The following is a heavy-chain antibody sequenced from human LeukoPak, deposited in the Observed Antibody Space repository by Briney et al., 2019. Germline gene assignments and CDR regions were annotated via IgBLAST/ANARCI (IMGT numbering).Heavy chain of an antibody. CDR2: FDPEDGET. D-gene: IGHD6-13*01. Sequence: ASVKVSCKVSGYTLTELSMHWVRQAPGKGLEWMGGFDPEDGETIYAQKFQGRVTMTEDTSTDTAYMELSSLRSEDTAVYYCATIRAAADPSYYYYGMDVWGQGTTVTVSS. V-gene: IGHV1-24*01. J-gene: IGHJ6*02. CDR3: ATIRAAADPSYYYYGMDV. CDR1: GYTLTELS.